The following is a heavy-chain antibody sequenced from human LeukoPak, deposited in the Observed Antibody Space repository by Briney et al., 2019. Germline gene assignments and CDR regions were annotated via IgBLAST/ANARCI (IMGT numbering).Heavy chain of an antibody. J-gene: IGHJ3*02. Sequence: PSETLSLTCAVSGGSISSSNWWSWVRQPPGKGLEWIGEIYHSGSTNYNPSLKSRVTISVDKSKNQFSLKLSSVTAADTAVYYCARNYGSGSYAFDIWGQGTMVTVSS. D-gene: IGHD3-10*01. CDR3: ARNYGSGSYAFDI. CDR1: GGSISSSNW. V-gene: IGHV4-4*02. CDR2: IYHSGST.